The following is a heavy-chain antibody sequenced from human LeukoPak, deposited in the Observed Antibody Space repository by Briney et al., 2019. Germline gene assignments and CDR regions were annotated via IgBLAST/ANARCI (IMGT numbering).Heavy chain of an antibody. J-gene: IGHJ4*02. CDR3: AKELLAYCGGDCYDLDY. Sequence: PGGSLRLSCAASGFTFSSYGMHWVRQAPGKGLEWVAFIRYDGSNKYYADSVKGRFTISRDNSNNTLYLQMNSLRAEDTAVYYCAKELLAYCGGDCYDLDYWGQGTLVTVSS. CDR2: IRYDGSNK. V-gene: IGHV3-30*02. D-gene: IGHD2-21*01. CDR1: GFTFSSYG.